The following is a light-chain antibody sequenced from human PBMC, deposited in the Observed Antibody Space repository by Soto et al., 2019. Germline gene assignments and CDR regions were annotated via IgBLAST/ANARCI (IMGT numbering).Light chain of an antibody. J-gene: IGLJ2*01. CDR1: NIGIKD. CDR3: QVWDTSSDHPV. CDR2: DNR. Sequence: SYELTQPPSVSVAPGQTASISCGGTNIGIKDVYWYQQQPGQAPVLVIYDNRDRPSGIPERFSGSNSGNTATLTISRVEAGDEADYYCQVWDTSSDHPVFGGGTKVTVL. V-gene: IGLV3-21*01.